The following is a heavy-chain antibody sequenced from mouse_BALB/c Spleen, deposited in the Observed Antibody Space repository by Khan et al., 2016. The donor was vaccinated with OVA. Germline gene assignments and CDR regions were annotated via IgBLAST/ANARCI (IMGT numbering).Heavy chain of an antibody. CDR2: IYPGNSDT. Sequence: VQLQQPGTVLARPGTSVKMSCKASGYTFTSYWMHWVKQRPGQGLEWIGAIYPGNSDTSYNQKFKGKAKLTADTSTSTAYMELSSLTNADSAVYYCTRFGSLFASWGQGTLVTVSA. CDR3: TRFGSLFAS. D-gene: IGHD2-2*01. V-gene: IGHV1-5*01. J-gene: IGHJ3*01. CDR1: GYTFTSYW.